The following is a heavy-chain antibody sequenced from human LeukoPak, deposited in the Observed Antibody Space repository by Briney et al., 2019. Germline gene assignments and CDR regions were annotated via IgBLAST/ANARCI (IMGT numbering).Heavy chain of an antibody. CDR1: GFTFTSSA. Sequence: ASVKVSCKASGFTFTSSAVQWVRQARGQRLEWIGWIVVGSGNTNYAQKFQERVTITRDMSTSTAYMELSSLRSEDTAVYYCAADLGRFGGFTYFDYWGQGTLVTVSS. D-gene: IGHD3-10*01. CDR2: IVVGSGNT. V-gene: IGHV1-58*01. J-gene: IGHJ4*02. CDR3: AADLGRFGGFTYFDY.